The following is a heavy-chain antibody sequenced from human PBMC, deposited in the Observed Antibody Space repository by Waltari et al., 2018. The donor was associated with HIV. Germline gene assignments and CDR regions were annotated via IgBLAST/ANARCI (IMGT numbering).Heavy chain of an antibody. CDR3: SRSESSTWANLDF. V-gene: IGHV1-2*04. CDR2: INPGNGEK. Sequence: QVQLVQSGTEVRNPGASVTVACRTSGYTFGAYNLHWVRQAPGEGFEWVGWINPGNGEKDYAQKFQGWVTMTKGTSSNTVYLTLNRLRSDDTAIYYCSRSESSTWANLDFWGQGTLVSVSS. J-gene: IGHJ4*02. D-gene: IGHD3-10*01. CDR1: GYTFGAYN.